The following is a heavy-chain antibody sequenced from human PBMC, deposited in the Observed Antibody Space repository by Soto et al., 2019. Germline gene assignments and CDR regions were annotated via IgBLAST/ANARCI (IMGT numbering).Heavy chain of an antibody. Sequence: ASVKVSCKASGGTFSSYAISRVRQAPGQGLEWMGGIIPIFGTANYAQKFQGRVTITADKSTSTAYMVLSSLRSEDTAVYYCARDGSSSWTLNSGSVWFAPWGQGKLVTVSS. J-gene: IGHJ5*02. D-gene: IGHD6-13*01. CDR3: ARDGSSSWTLNSGSVWFAP. CDR1: GGTFSSYA. CDR2: IIPIFGTA. V-gene: IGHV1-69*06.